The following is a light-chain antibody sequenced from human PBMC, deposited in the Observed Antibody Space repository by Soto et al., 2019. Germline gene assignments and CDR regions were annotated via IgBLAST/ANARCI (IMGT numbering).Light chain of an antibody. CDR2: GAS. CDR3: QQYYSSPWT. Sequence: EIVLTQSPGTLSLSPGERATLSCRASQSISSSYLAWYQQKPGQAPRLLIYGASSRATGTPDRFSGSGSGTAFTLTISRLEPEDFAVYYCQQYYSSPWTFGLGTKVEIK. CDR1: QSISSSY. J-gene: IGKJ1*01. V-gene: IGKV3-20*01.